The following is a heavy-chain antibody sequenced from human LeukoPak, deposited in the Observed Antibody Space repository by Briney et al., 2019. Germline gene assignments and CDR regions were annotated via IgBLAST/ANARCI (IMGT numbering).Heavy chain of an antibody. D-gene: IGHD3-3*01. V-gene: IGHV1-8*03. CDR2: MNPNSGNT. Sequence: ASVKVSCKASGYTFTSYDINWVRQATGQGLEWMGWMNPNSGNTGYAQKFQGRVTITRNTSISTAYMELSSLRSEDTAVYYCARESLDFWSGYPSYMDVWGEGTTVTVSS. CDR1: GYTFTSYD. CDR3: ARESLDFWSGYPSYMDV. J-gene: IGHJ6*03.